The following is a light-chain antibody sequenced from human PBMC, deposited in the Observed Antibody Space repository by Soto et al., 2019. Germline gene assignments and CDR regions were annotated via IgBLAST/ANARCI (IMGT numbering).Light chain of an antibody. CDR2: AAS. V-gene: IGKV3-20*01. CDR1: QSVSSSY. J-gene: IGKJ1*01. CDR3: QQYGSSRGT. Sequence: EIVLTHSPGTLSLSPCERATLSFSASQSVSSSYLVWHQQKPGQAPRLLIYAASSRATGIPDRFSGSGSGTDFTLTISRLEPEDFAVYYCQQYGSSRGTFGQGTKVDIK.